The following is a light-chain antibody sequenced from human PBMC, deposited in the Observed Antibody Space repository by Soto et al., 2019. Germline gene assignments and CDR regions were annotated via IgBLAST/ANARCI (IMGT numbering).Light chain of an antibody. CDR1: QSVNNN. CDR3: QEYNTCPWT. Sequence: ETLMTQSPATLSVSPGERATLSCRASQSVNNNLAWYQQKLGQAPRVLIYGASTRANGIPARFTGSGSGTEFILTITSLHSEDSAVYYCQEYNTCPWTFGQGTKVEF. V-gene: IGKV3-15*01. J-gene: IGKJ1*01. CDR2: GAS.